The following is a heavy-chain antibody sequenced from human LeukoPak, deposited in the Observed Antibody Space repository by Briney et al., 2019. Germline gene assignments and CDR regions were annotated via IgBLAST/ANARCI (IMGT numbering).Heavy chain of an antibody. Sequence: GGSLRLPCAASGFTFSSYTMNWVRQAPGKGLEWVSSISSGSNYIYYADSVKGRFTISRDSAKNSLYLQMNSLRAEDMAVYYCARDLYGDYAFDYWGQGTLVTVSS. CDR2: ISSGSNYI. J-gene: IGHJ4*02. CDR3: ARDLYGDYAFDY. D-gene: IGHD4-17*01. V-gene: IGHV3-21*01. CDR1: GFTFSSYT.